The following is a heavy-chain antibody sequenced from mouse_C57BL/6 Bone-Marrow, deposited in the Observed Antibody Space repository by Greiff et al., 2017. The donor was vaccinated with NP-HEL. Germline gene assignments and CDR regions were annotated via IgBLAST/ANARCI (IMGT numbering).Heavy chain of an antibody. V-gene: IGHV5-6*02. J-gene: IGHJ2*01. CDR2: ISSGGSYT. CDR1: GFTFSSYG. CDR3: ARHCYSNYFDY. D-gene: IGHD2-5*01. Sequence: DVMLVESGGDLVKPGGSLKLSCAASGFTFSSYGMSWVRQTPDKRLEWVATISSGGSYTYYPDSVKGRFTISRDNAKNTLYLQMSSLKSEDTAMYYCARHCYSNYFDYWDRGTTLTVSS.